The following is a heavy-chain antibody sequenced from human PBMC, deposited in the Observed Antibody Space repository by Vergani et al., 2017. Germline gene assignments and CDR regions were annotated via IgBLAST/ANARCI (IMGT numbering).Heavy chain of an antibody. V-gene: IGHV4-39*01. CDR2: IVYSGGA. CDR1: GGSITSSRYN. D-gene: IGHD3-9*01. Sequence: QLHLQESGPGLVKPSETLSLICTVSGGSITSSRYNWGWIRQPPGKGLEWIGNIVYSGGAYFNPSLKGRVTISVDTSKNQFSLEVTSVTAADTAIYFCARTESFILRYYHWALWGQGTLVTVSS. J-gene: IGHJ4*02. CDR3: ARTESFILRYYHWAL.